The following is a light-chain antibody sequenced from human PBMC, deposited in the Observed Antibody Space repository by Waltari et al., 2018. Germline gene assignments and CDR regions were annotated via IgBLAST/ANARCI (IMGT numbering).Light chain of an antibody. J-gene: IGKJ1*01. Sequence: EILMTQSPATLSVSPGDRATHSCRASESVSGNLAWYQQKPGQAPRLHIYGTVTRATGIPTRYSGSGCVTEFTLTISCLQSEDFAIYRSQQYKMWPQTFGQGTKVEI. CDR2: GTV. V-gene: IGKV3-15*01. CDR3: QQYKMWPQT. CDR1: ESVSGN.